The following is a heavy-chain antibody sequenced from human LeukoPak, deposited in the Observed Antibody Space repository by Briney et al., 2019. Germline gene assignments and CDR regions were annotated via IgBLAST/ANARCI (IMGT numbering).Heavy chain of an antibody. V-gene: IGHV5-51*01. J-gene: IGHJ4*02. CDR2: IYPGNFYT. Sequence: GESLKISCKASGYSFSSYWIGWVRQMPGKGLEWMGIIYPGNFYTIYSPSFQGQVTISADKSINTAYLQWSSLKASDTAMYYCARLEVDYGDYLSLDYWGQGTLVTVSS. CDR3: ARLEVDYGDYLSLDY. CDR1: GYSFSSYW. D-gene: IGHD4-17*01.